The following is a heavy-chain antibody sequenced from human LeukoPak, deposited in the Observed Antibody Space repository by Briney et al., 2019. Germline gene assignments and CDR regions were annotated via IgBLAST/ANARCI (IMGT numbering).Heavy chain of an antibody. CDR1: GYTFTSYY. J-gene: IGHJ6*02. V-gene: IGHV1-46*01. CDR3: VRHNHMDV. Sequence: ASVKVSCKASGYTFTSYYMHWVRQAPGQGLEWMAIINPSGGSASYTQKFQGRVTMTRDTSTSTVYMELSSLRSEDTAVYYCVRHNHMDVWGQGTTVTVSS. CDR2: INPSGGSA.